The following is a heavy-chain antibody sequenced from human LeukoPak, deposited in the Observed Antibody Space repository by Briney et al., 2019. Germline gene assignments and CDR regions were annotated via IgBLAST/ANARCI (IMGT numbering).Heavy chain of an antibody. D-gene: IGHD3-22*01. Sequence: PGGSLRLSCAASGFTFTNFWISWVRQAPGKGLEWVSYISSSSSTIYYADSVKSRFTIYRDNAKNSLYLQMNSLRAEDTAVYYCARAITMIVVAPSPGAFDIWGQGTMVTVSS. CDR1: GFTFTNFW. CDR2: ISSSSSTI. V-gene: IGHV3-48*04. J-gene: IGHJ3*02. CDR3: ARAITMIVVAPSPGAFDI.